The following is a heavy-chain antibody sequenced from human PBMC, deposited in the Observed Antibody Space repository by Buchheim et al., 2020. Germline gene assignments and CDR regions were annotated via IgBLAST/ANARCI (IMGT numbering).Heavy chain of an antibody. CDR2: IYYSGST. CDR3: ARDRSMVRGVSYYGMDV. V-gene: IGHV4-59*01. CDR1: GGSISRYY. J-gene: IGHJ6*02. Sequence: QVQLQESGPGLVKPSETLSLTCTVSGGSISRYYWSWIRQPPGKGLEWIGYIYYSGSTNYNPSLKSRVTISVETSKNQFSLKLSSVTAADTAVYYCARDRSMVRGVSYYGMDVWGQGTT. D-gene: IGHD3-10*01.